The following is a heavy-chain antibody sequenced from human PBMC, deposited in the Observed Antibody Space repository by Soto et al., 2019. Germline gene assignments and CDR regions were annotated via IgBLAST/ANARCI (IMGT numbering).Heavy chain of an antibody. V-gene: IGHV1-8*01. CDR2: MNPNSGDT. D-gene: IGHD3-10*01. J-gene: IGHJ4*02. CDR1: GYTFTSYE. CDR3: ARGELLWFGELLR. Sequence: QVQLVQSGAEVKKPGASVKVSCKASGYTFTSYELNWVRQATGKGLEWMGWMNPNSGDTGYAQKFQGSVTMTRNTSISTDYMELSSLRSADTAVYYCARGELLWFGELLRWGQGTLVTVSS.